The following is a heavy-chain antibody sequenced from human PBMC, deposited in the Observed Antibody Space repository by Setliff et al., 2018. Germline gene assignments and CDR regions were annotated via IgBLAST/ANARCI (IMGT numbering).Heavy chain of an antibody. CDR3: ARGFDVCGGGACYTDGPYYFDY. CDR1: GESFSGHY. Sequence: SETLSLTCAVYGESFSGHYWSWIRQPPGKGLEWIGEINHSGSTNYNPSLKSRVTISVDTSKNQFSLKLSSVAAADMAVYYCARGFDVCGGGACYTDGPYYFDYWGLGTLVTVSS. CDR2: INHSGST. V-gene: IGHV4-34*01. J-gene: IGHJ4*02. D-gene: IGHD2-21*02.